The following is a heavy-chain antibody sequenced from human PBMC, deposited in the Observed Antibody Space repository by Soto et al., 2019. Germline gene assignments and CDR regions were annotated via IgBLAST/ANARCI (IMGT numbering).Heavy chain of an antibody. J-gene: IGHJ4*02. CDR2: ISGSGGNT. Sequence: EVQLLESGGGLVQPGGSLRLSCAASGFTFTDYAMILVRQAPGKGLELFSAISGSGGNTFYADSMKGRFIISRDKTKNPLTLQITSLTAKDTAISYCARNVWGVAALPIGATFHYWGQGTLVSV. CDR1: GFTFTDYA. D-gene: IGHD6-6*01. CDR3: ARNVWGVAALPIGATFHY. V-gene: IGHV3-23*01.